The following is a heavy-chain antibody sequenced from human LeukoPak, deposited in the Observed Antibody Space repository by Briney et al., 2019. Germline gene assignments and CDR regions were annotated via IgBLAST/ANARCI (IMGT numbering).Heavy chain of an antibody. D-gene: IGHD3-22*01. Sequence: PGGSLRLSCEASGITFSIYSMTWVRQAPGRGLEWVSSIGGSSKSIYYADSVRGRFTISRDNAKNSLYLQMNSLRAEDTAVYYCARDFVSKGGSSGYYYWYWGQGTLVTVSS. CDR2: IGGSSKSI. J-gene: IGHJ4*02. CDR3: ARDFVSKGGSSGYYYWY. CDR1: GITFSIYS. V-gene: IGHV3-21*01.